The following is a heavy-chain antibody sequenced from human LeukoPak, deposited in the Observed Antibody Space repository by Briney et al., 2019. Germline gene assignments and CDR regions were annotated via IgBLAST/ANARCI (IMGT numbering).Heavy chain of an antibody. Sequence: GASVKVSCKASGYTFTSYDINWVRQATGQGLEWMGWMNPNSGNTGYAQKFQGRVTITRNTSISTAYMELSSLRSEDTAVYYCARGDYNQDDAFDIWGQGTMVTVSS. V-gene: IGHV1-8*03. CDR1: GYTFTSYD. J-gene: IGHJ3*02. CDR2: MNPNSGNT. CDR3: ARGDYNQDDAFDI. D-gene: IGHD4-11*01.